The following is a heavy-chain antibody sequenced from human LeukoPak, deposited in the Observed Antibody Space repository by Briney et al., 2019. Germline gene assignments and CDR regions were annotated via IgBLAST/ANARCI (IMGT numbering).Heavy chain of an antibody. CDR2: IYYSGST. D-gene: IGHD6-13*01. CDR3: ARGPTAGDPFYYFDY. Sequence: SETLSLTCTVSGGSISSYYWSWIRQPPGKGLEWIGYIYYSGSTDYNPSLKRRVTISVDTSKNQFSLKLSSVTAADTAVYYCARGPTAGDPFYYFDYWGQGTLVTVSS. V-gene: IGHV4-59*01. CDR1: GGSISSYY. J-gene: IGHJ4*02.